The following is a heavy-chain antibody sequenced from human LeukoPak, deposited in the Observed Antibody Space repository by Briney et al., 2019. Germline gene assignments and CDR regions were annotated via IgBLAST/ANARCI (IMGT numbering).Heavy chain of an antibody. V-gene: IGHV3-64*01. CDR2: INSNGGST. Sequence: GGSLRLSCAASGFTFSSYAMHWVRQAPGKGLEYVSGINSNGGSTYYINSVKGRFTISRDNSKNTLYLQMGSLRAEDMAVYYCARRWPARDTVMVSTMIKWYFDLWGRGTLVTVSS. CDR1: GFTFSSYA. J-gene: IGHJ2*01. CDR3: ARRWPARDTVMVSTMIKWYFDL. D-gene: IGHD5-18*01.